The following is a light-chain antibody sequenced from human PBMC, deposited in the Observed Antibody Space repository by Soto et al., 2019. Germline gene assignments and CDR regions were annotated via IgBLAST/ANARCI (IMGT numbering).Light chain of an antibody. Sequence: DIQMTQSPSTLSASVGDRVTITCRASQTISNWLAWYQQEPGKAPKLLIYDASSLRSGVPSRFGGSGSATDFTLTISSLQPDDFATYYCQQYSIYPYTFGQGTKLEIK. V-gene: IGKV1-5*01. CDR2: DAS. CDR3: QQYSIYPYT. CDR1: QTISNW. J-gene: IGKJ2*01.